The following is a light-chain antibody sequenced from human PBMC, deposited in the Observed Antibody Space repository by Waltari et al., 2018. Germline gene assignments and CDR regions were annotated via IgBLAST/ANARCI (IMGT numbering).Light chain of an antibody. Sequence: EAVFTQSPGTLSLSPGERVTLPCRASQSVSSSYLAWYQQKPGQAPRLLIYATSTRATGIPDRFSGSGSGTDFTLTISRLEPEDFAVYYCQQFGNSVVTFGGGAKVEIK. CDR1: QSVSSSY. CDR3: QQFGNSVVT. V-gene: IGKV3-20*01. CDR2: ATS. J-gene: IGKJ4*01.